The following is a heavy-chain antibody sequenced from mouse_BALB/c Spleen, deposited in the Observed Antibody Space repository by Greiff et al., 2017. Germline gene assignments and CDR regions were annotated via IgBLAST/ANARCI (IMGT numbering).Heavy chain of an antibody. CDR3: AREGNWERFAY. CDR1: GFTFSSYA. D-gene: IGHD4-1*01. J-gene: IGHJ3*01. V-gene: IGHV5-9-4*01. Sequence: EVKLEESGGGLVKPGGSLKLSCAASGFTFSSYAMSWVRQSPEKRLEWVAEISSGGSYTYYPDTVTGRFTISRDNAKNTLYLEMSSLRSEDTAMYYCAREGNWERFAYWGQGTLVTVSA. CDR2: ISSGGSYT.